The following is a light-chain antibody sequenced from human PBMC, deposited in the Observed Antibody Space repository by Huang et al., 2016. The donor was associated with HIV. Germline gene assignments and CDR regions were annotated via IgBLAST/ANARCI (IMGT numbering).Light chain of an antibody. CDR3: QQYNNWPRT. CDR2: DIS. CDR1: QSVSSN. V-gene: IGKV3-15*01. Sequence: EIVMTQSPATLSVPPGERATLFCRASQSVSSNLAWYQQKPGQAPRLLMYDISTRATGIPSRFSGSGSGTEFTLTISSLRSEDFAVYYCQQYNNWPRTFGQGTKVEIK. J-gene: IGKJ1*01.